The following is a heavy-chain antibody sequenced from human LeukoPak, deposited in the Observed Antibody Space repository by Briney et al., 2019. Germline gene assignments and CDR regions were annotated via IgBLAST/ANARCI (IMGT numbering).Heavy chain of an antibody. J-gene: IGHJ5*02. CDR3: ARVVGRIGDRIHKRQNWFDP. Sequence: PSETLSLTCTVSGGSISSGSYYWSWIRQPAGKGLEWIGRIYTSGSTNYNPSLKSRVTISVDTSKNQFSLKLSSVTAADTAVYYCARVVGRIGDRIHKRQNWFDPWGQGTLVTVSS. D-gene: IGHD3-10*01. V-gene: IGHV4-61*02. CDR2: IYTSGST. CDR1: GGSISSGSYY.